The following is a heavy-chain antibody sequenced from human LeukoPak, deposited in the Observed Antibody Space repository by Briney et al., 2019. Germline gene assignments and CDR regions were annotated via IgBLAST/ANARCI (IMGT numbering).Heavy chain of an antibody. CDR1: GFTFSSYW. V-gene: IGHV3-7*01. CDR2: IKQDGSEK. Sequence: GGSLXXSCAASGFTFSSYWMSWVRQAPGKGLEWVANIKQDGSEKYYVDSVKGRFTISRDNAKNSLYLQMNSLRAEDTAVYYCAXGGSGGSFHFDYWGQGTLVTVSS. D-gene: IGHD2-15*01. CDR3: AXGGSGGSFHFDY. J-gene: IGHJ4*02.